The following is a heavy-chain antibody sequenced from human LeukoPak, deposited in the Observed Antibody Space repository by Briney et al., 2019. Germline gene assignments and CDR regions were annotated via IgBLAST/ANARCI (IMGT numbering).Heavy chain of an antibody. V-gene: IGHV3-64*01. D-gene: IGHD6-13*01. J-gene: IGHJ4*02. CDR1: GFTFSSYA. CDR2: ISSNGCST. CDR3: ARDDGYSSRGRAASFDY. Sequence: PGGSLRLSCAASGFTFSSYAMHWVRQAPGKGLEYVSAISSNGCSTYYANSVKARFTISRDNSKNTLYLQMGSLRAEDMAVYYCARDDGYSSRGRAASFDYWGQGTLVTVSS.